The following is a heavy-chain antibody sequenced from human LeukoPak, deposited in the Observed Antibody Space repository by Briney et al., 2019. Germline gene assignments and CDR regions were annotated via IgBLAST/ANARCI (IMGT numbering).Heavy chain of an antibody. J-gene: IGHJ4*02. V-gene: IGHV3-23*01. D-gene: IGHD3-10*01. CDR2: ISGSGGST. CDR3: AKDLRGSGSYYNLFDY. CDR1: GFTFSSYA. Sequence: AGGSLRLSCAASGFTFSSYAMSWVRQAPEKGLEWVSAISGSGGSTYYADSVKGRFTISRDNSKNTLYLQMDSLRAEDTAVYYCAKDLRGSGSYYNLFDYWGQGTLVTVSS.